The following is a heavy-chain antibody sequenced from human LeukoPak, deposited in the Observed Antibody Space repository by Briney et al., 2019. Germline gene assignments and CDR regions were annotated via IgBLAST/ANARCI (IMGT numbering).Heavy chain of an antibody. V-gene: IGHV3-33*01. Sequence: PGRSLRLSCAASGFTFGSYGMHWVRQAPGKGLEWVAVIWYDGSNKYYADSVKGRFTISRDNSKNTLYLQMNSLRAEDTAVYYCAREYCSGGSCYGGDLFDYWGQGTLVTVSS. CDR1: GFTFGSYG. D-gene: IGHD2-15*01. CDR2: IWYDGSNK. J-gene: IGHJ4*02. CDR3: AREYCSGGSCYGGDLFDY.